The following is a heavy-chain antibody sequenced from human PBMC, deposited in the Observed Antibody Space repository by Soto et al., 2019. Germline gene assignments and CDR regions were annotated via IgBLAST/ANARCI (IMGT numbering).Heavy chain of an antibody. CDR1: GGSISSSSYY. CDR3: ARLQYYYDISGPLPLDAFDI. Sequence: QLQLQESGPGLVKPSETLSLTCTVSGGSISSSSYYWGWIRQPPGKGLEWIGSIYYSGSTYYNPSLKSLVSISVDTSKNQFSLKLSSVTAADTAVYYCARLQYYYDISGPLPLDAFDIWGQGTMVTVAA. J-gene: IGHJ3*02. CDR2: IYYSGST. D-gene: IGHD3-22*01. V-gene: IGHV4-39*01.